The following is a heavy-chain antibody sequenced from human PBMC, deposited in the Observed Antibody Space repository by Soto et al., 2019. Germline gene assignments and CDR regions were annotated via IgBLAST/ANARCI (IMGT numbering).Heavy chain of an antibody. CDR2: INSDGSST. V-gene: IGHV3-74*01. D-gene: IGHD6-13*01. CDR1: GFTFSNYW. CDR3: ARYEYSSRWYFDY. Sequence: EVQLVESGGGLVQPGGSLRLSCAASGFTFSNYWMHWVRQAPGKGLVWVSRINSDGSSTRYADSVKGRFTISRDNAKNTLYLQMNSLRAEDTAVYYCARYEYSSRWYFDYWGQGNLVTVSS. J-gene: IGHJ4*02.